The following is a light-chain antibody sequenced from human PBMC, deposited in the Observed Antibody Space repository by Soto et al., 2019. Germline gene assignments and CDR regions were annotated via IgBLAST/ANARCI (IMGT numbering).Light chain of an antibody. J-gene: IGKJ1*01. Sequence: IQMPQSPSPLSGSVGDRVTITCRASQTISSWLAWYQQKPGKAPKLLIYDASSLESGVPSRFSGSGSGTEFTLTISSLQPDDFATYYCQQYNSYSGTFGQGTKVDIK. CDR3: QQYNSYSGT. V-gene: IGKV1-5*01. CDR1: QTISSW. CDR2: DAS.